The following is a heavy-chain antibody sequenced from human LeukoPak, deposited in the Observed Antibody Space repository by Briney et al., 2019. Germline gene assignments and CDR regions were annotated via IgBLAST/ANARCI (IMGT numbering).Heavy chain of an antibody. V-gene: IGHV3-21*01. Sequence: GGSLRLSRAASGFTFSGYSMNWVRQAPGKGLEWVSSISSSSSYIYYADSVKGRFTISRDNAKNSLYLQMNSLRAEDTAVYYCASHGSGSYYTPDYWGQGTLVTVSS. J-gene: IGHJ4*02. CDR1: GFTFSGYS. CDR3: ASHGSGSYYTPDY. D-gene: IGHD3-10*01. CDR2: ISSSSSYI.